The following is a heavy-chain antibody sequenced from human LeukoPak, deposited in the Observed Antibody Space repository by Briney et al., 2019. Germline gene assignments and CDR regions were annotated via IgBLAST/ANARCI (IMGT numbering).Heavy chain of an antibody. CDR2: ISSSSSYI. CDR3: ARDFPHTIAAADY. J-gene: IGHJ4*02. Sequence: GGSLRLSCAASGFNFSSYSMNWVRQAPGKGLEWVSSISSSSSYIYYADSVKGRFTISRDNAKNSLYLQMNSLRAEDTAVYYCARDFPHTIAAADYWGQGTLVTVSS. D-gene: IGHD6-13*01. V-gene: IGHV3-21*01. CDR1: GFNFSSYS.